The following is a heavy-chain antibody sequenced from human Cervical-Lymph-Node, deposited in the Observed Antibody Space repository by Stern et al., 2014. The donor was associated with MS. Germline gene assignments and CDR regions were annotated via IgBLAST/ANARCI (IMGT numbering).Heavy chain of an antibody. CDR1: GGTFSNDA. D-gene: IGHD3-16*01. CDR2: IIPLFGPA. Sequence: QVQLVQSGPEVKKPGSSVKVSCKASGGTFSNDAINWVRQAPGQGLEWMGGIIPLFGPASYAQKFQDRVSITADKSTKTAFLEVYRLTSDDTAVYYCARDSPIFPKPLKGEIDYWGQGTLVTVSS. V-gene: IGHV1-69*06. J-gene: IGHJ4*02. CDR3: ARDSPIFPKPLKGEIDY.